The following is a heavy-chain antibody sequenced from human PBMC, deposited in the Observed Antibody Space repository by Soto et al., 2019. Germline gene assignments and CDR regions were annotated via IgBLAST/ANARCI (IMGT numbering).Heavy chain of an antibody. CDR2: ISVSGDKT. V-gene: IGHV3-23*01. Sequence: EVQLSESGGGLVQPGGSQRLSCAASGFPFNTYAMTWVRQAPGKDLEWVSAISVSGDKTYYAESVRGRFAISRDNSQNVLFLQMDGLGAEDTALYYWARKIYHRFDPWGQGTVVIVSS. CDR1: GFPFNTYA. CDR3: ARKIYHRFDP. J-gene: IGHJ5*02. D-gene: IGHD2-2*01.